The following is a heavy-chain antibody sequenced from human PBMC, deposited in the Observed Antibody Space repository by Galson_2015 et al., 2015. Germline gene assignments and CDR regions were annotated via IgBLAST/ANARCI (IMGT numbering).Heavy chain of an antibody. CDR3: ARGDRVQQWFYY. V-gene: IGHV3-53*01. J-gene: IGHJ4*02. CDR2: LYSGGTT. Sequence: SLRLSCAASGFTVDTFNMHWVRQAPGQGLEWVSVLYSGGTTDYAESVKGRFTISRDNSKNTLYLQMNNLGAEDTALYYCARGDRVQQWFYYWGQGTLVTVSS. D-gene: IGHD6-19*01. CDR1: GFTVDTFN.